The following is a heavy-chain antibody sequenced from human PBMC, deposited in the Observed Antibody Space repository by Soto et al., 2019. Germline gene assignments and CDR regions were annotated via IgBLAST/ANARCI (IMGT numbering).Heavy chain of an antibody. Sequence: SVKVSCKASGGTFSSYAISWVRQAPGQGLGWMGGIIPIFGTANYAQKFQGRVTITADKSTSTAYMELSSLRSEETAVYYCARGHCSSTSCPPGGMDVWGQGTKITVYS. CDR2: IIPIFGTA. CDR1: GGTFSSYA. D-gene: IGHD2-2*01. V-gene: IGHV1-69*06. J-gene: IGHJ6*02. CDR3: ARGHCSSTSCPPGGMDV.